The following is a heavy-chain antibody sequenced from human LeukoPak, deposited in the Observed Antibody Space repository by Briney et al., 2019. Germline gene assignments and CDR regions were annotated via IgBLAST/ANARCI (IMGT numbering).Heavy chain of an antibody. CDR3: ARAVKVWFGEFTDKTPGYFDY. J-gene: IGHJ4*02. V-gene: IGHV4-39*07. CDR2: IYYSGST. CDR1: GGSISSSSYY. Sequence: KPSETLSLTCTVSGGSISSSSYYWGWIRQPPGKGLEWIGSIYYSGSTYYNPSLKSRVTISVDTSKNQFSLKLSSVTAADTAVYYCARAVKVWFGEFTDKTPGYFDYWGQGTLVTVSS. D-gene: IGHD3-10*01.